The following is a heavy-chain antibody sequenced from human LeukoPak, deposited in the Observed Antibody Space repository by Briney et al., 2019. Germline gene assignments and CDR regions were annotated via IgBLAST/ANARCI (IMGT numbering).Heavy chain of an antibody. CDR3: ARETHDFWSGNTDY. CDR1: GFTFSSYA. J-gene: IGHJ4*02. D-gene: IGHD3-3*01. Sequence: GGSLRLSCAASGFTFSSYAMHWVRQAPGKGLEWVAVISYDGSNKYYADSVKGRFTISRDNSKNTLYLQMNSLRAEDTAVYYCARETHDFWSGNTDYWGQGTLVTVSS. CDR2: ISYDGSNK. V-gene: IGHV3-30-3*01.